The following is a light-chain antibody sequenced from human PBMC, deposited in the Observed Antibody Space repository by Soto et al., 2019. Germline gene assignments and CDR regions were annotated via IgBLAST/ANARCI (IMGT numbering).Light chain of an antibody. CDR3: QARGRWPRAT. J-gene: IGKJ4*01. V-gene: IGKV3-11*01. Sequence: EMVLPQSPATLSLSPGESATLSCRASQNVGLNFAWYQQKSGQPPRLLIHTASSRATGIPARSSGSGSRTDFNLTISSLEPKDIAVYYGQARGRWPRATFGGGTKVEMK. CDR2: TAS. CDR1: QNVGLN.